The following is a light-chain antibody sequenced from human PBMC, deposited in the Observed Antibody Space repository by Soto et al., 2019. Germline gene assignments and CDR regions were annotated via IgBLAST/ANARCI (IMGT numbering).Light chain of an antibody. CDR3: QHYNEYSST. CDR1: QSIRSG. J-gene: IGKJ3*01. CDR2: DAS. V-gene: IGKV1-5*01. Sequence: DIQMAQSPSTLSASVGDRITITCRASQSIRSGLAWYQQKPEKAPTLLIYDASILESGVPSRFSASGSGTEFTLTISSLHPDDFATYYCQHYNEYSSTFGPGTKVDIK.